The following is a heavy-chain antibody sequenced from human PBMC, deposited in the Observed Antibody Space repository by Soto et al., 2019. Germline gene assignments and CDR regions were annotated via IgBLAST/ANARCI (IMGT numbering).Heavy chain of an antibody. CDR1: GFAFSSYG. V-gene: IGHV3-64D*06. CDR3: VRPPGYYYDIYAYYSI. CDR2: ISSDGGST. J-gene: IGHJ4*02. Sequence: GGSLRLSCSASGFAFSSYGMHWVRQAPGKGLEYVSAISSDGGSTYYADSVKGRFTISRDNSKNTLFLQMSSLRAEDTAVYSCVRPPGYYYDIYAYYSIWCQGTLVAVSS. D-gene: IGHD3-22*01.